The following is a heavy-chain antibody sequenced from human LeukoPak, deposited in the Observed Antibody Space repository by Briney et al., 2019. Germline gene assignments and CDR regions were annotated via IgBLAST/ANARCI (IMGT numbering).Heavy chain of an antibody. Sequence: GGSLRLSCAASGFTVSSNYMSWVRQAPGKGLEWVSVIYSGGSTYYADSVKGRFTIFRDNSKNTLYLQMNSLRAEDTAVYYCARDAPGQWLAFDYWGQGTLVTVSS. CDR1: GFTVSSNY. D-gene: IGHD6-19*01. CDR3: ARDAPGQWLAFDY. CDR2: IYSGGST. V-gene: IGHV3-53*01. J-gene: IGHJ4*02.